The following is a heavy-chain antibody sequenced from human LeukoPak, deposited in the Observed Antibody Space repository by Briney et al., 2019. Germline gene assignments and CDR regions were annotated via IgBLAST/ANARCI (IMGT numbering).Heavy chain of an antibody. Sequence: KPSETLSLTCTVSGDSITNYFWSWIRQPPGKGLEWIGYIYYTGNTNYKPALKSRVTISGDTSTHPSSLRLRSVTAADTAVYYCARGRVAYSAYYFDYWGRGTLVTVSS. CDR1: GDSITNYF. CDR3: ARGRVAYSAYYFDY. J-gene: IGHJ4*02. D-gene: IGHD2-15*01. CDR2: IYYTGNT. V-gene: IGHV4-59*01.